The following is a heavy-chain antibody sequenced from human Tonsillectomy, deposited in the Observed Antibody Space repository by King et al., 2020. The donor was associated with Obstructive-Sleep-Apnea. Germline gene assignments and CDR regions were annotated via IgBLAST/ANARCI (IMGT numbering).Heavy chain of an antibody. CDR3: ARGSGSNYFSGVDV. V-gene: IGHV3-21*01. CDR2: IIIGISDM. Sequence: VQLVESGGGLVKPGGSLGLSCAASGFTFSMYSMNWVRQAPGRGLEWGASIIIGISDMYYTDSVNGRFPISRDNAKKSRYLQMNSLRAEDTAVYYCARGSGSNYFSGVDVWGQGTTVPVSS. D-gene: IGHD3-3*01. CDR1: GFTFSMYS. J-gene: IGHJ6*02.